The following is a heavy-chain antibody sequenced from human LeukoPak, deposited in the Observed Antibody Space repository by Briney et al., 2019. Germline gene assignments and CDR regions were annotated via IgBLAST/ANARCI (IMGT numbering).Heavy chain of an antibody. CDR2: ISAYNGNT. Sequence: GASVKISCKASGYTSTRYGISWVRQAPRHGLVWMGWISAYNGNTNYAHKLQGRVTMTTETSTRTAYMELRSLRSDDTAVYYCARDPTSRSGYCSSTSCYYYYYYGMDVWGQGTTVTVSS. CDR3: ARDPTSRSGYCSSTSCYYYYYYGMDV. CDR1: GYTSTRYG. D-gene: IGHD2-2*01. J-gene: IGHJ6*02. V-gene: IGHV1-18*01.